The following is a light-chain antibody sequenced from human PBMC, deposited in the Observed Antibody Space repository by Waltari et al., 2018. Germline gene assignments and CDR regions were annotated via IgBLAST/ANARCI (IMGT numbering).Light chain of an antibody. J-gene: IGLJ2*01. CDR1: VLTKNY. CDR2: NDR. Sequence: SYELTQPSSVSVSPGQTARITCSGAVLTKNYARWFGQKPGQATDLVIYNDRERPSGIPGCFSGSSAGTTVTLTITGGQVDDEAYYYCYATADKIHGIFGGGTKLTVL. V-gene: IGLV3-27*01. CDR3: YATADKIHGI.